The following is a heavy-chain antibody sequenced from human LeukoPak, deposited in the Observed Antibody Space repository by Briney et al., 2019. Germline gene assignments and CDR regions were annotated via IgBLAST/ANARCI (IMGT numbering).Heavy chain of an antibody. CDR1: GFTFSSYG. Sequence: GGSLRLSCAASGFTFSSYGMPWVRQAPGKGLEWVAVIWYDGSNKYYADSVKGRFTISRDNSKNTLYLQMNSLRAEDTAVYYCARSLVSTFGVVILGERVGYRGQGTLVTVSS. CDR2: IWYDGSNK. V-gene: IGHV3-33*01. J-gene: IGHJ4*02. D-gene: IGHD3-3*01. CDR3: ARSLVSTFGVVILGERVGY.